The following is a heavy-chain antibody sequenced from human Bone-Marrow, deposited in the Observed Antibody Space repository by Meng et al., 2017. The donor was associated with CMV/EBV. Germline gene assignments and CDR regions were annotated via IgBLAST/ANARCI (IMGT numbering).Heavy chain of an antibody. V-gene: IGHV4-38-2*02. CDR2: IYHSGST. CDR1: GYSISSGYY. CDR3: ARVRSDYDFWSGYYSVLWYFDY. J-gene: IGHJ4*02. D-gene: IGHD3-3*01. Sequence: GSLRPSCTVSGYSISSGYYWGWIRQPPGKGLEWIGSIYHSGSTYYNPSLKSRVTISVDTSKNQFSLKLSSVTAADTAVYYCARVRSDYDFWSGYYSVLWYFDYWCQGTMVTVSA.